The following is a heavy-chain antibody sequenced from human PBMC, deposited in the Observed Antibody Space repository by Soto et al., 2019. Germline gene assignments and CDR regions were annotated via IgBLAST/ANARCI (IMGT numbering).Heavy chain of an antibody. CDR2: IWYDGSNK. Sequence: GGSLRLSCAASGFTFSSYGMHWVRQAPGKGLEWVAVIWYDGSNKYYADSVKGRFTISRDNSKNTLYLQMNSLRAEDTAVYYCARVLNYDNWNPDAFDIWGQGTMVTVSS. J-gene: IGHJ3*02. CDR1: GFTFSSYG. CDR3: ARVLNYDNWNPDAFDI. D-gene: IGHD1-20*01. V-gene: IGHV3-33*01.